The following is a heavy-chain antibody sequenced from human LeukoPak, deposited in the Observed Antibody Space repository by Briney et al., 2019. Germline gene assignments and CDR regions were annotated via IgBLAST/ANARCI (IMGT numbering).Heavy chain of an antibody. CDR3: ARTGSSGWYPDYYGMDV. D-gene: IGHD6-19*01. J-gene: IGHJ6*02. Sequence: PSQTLSLTCTVSGGSISSGGYYWSWIRQHPGKGLEWIGYIYYSGSTYYNPSLKSRVTISVDTSKNQFSLKLSSVTAADTAVYYCARTGSSGWYPDYYGMDVWGQGTTVTVSS. V-gene: IGHV4-31*03. CDR2: IYYSGST. CDR1: GGSISSGGYY.